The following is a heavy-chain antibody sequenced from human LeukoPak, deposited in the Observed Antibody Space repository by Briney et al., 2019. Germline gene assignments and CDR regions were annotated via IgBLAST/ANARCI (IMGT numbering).Heavy chain of an antibody. D-gene: IGHD4/OR15-4a*01. Sequence: SGGSLTLSCAVSGFTSSNAWMSWVRQAPWKGLEWVGRIKSKTDGGTRDYAAPVKGRFTISRDDSKNTLYLQMNSLKTEDTAVYYCTTFDYAAFLIWGQGTMVTVSS. CDR1: GFTSSNAW. V-gene: IGHV3-15*01. CDR2: IKSKTDGGTR. CDR3: TTFDYAAFLI. J-gene: IGHJ3*02.